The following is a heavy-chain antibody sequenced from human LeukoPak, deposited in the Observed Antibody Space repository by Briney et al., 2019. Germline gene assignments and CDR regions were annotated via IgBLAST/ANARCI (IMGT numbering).Heavy chain of an antibody. J-gene: IGHJ4*02. CDR3: ARASYCSDGSCYSDY. CDR1: GYTFTSYG. V-gene: IGHV1-18*01. D-gene: IGHD2-15*01. Sequence: ASVKVSCKASGYTFTSYGISWVRQAPGQGLEWMGWISAYNGNTNYAQKLQGRVTMTTDTSTSTAYMDLRSLKSDDTAVYYCARASYCSDGSCYSDYWGQGTLVTVSS. CDR2: ISAYNGNT.